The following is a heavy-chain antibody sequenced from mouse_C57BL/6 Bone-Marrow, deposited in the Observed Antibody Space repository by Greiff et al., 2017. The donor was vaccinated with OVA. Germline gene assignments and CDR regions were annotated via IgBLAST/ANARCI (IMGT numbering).Heavy chain of an antibody. V-gene: IGHV1-42*01. Sequence: EVQLQQSGPELVKPGASVKISCKASGYSFTGYYMNWVKQSPEKSLEWIGEINPSTGGTTYNQKFKAKATLTVDKSSSPAYMQLKSLTSEDSAFYYWARGGTSPFAYWGQGTLVTVSA. J-gene: IGHJ3*01. CDR1: GYSFTGYY. CDR3: ARGGTSPFAY. CDR2: INPSTGGT. D-gene: IGHD4-1*01.